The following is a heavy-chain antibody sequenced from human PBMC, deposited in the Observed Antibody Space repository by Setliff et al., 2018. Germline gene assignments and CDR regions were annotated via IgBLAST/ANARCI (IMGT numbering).Heavy chain of an antibody. D-gene: IGHD6-13*01. J-gene: IGHJ4*02. CDR2: INAGNGNT. CDR3: ARSGGSSWQTKLDY. V-gene: IGHV1-3*03. Sequence: ASVKVSCKASGYTFTSYAIHWVRQAPGQRLEWMGWINAGNGNTKYSQEFQGRVTITRDTSASTAYMELSSLRSEDMAVYYCARSGGSSWQTKLDYWGQGTLVTVAS. CDR1: GYTFTSYA.